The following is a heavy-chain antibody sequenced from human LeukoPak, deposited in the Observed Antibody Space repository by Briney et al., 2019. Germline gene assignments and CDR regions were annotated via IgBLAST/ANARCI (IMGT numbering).Heavy chain of an antibody. J-gene: IGHJ4*02. V-gene: IGHV3-23*01. CDR1: GFTFSAYG. Sequence: GGSLRLSCAASGFTFSAYGMSWVRQSPRKGLEWVSGVSGADGTTYYADSVKGRFTISRDNSKSTLYLQMNSLRAEDTAVYYCARDLIVGTTYFDYWGQGTLVTVSS. CDR3: ARDLIVGTTYFDY. CDR2: VSGADGTT. D-gene: IGHD1-26*01.